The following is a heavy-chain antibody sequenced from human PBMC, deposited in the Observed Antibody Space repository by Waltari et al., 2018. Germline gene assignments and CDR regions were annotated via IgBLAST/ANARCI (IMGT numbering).Heavy chain of an antibody. J-gene: IGHJ4*02. CDR2: IRYDGSNK. CDR3: AKVIAAAGTLGDY. CDR1: GFTFSSYG. Sequence: QVQLVESGGGVVQPGGSLRLYCAASGFTFSSYGMHWVRQAPGKGLEWVAFIRYDGSNKYYADSVKGRFTISRDNSKNTLYLQMNSLRAEDTAVYYCAKVIAAAGTLGDYWGQGTLVTVSS. V-gene: IGHV3-30*02. D-gene: IGHD6-13*01.